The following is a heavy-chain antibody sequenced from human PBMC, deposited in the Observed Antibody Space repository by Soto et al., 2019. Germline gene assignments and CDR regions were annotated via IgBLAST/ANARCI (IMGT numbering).Heavy chain of an antibody. CDR3: AKEGSSSLYYFDY. V-gene: IGHV3-23*01. D-gene: IGHD3-16*01. CDR1: GFTFSTYA. CDR2: ISGSGGST. J-gene: IGHJ4*02. Sequence: EVQLLESGGGLVQPGGSLRLSCAASGFTFSTYAMTWVRQAPGKGLEWVSTISGSGGSTYYADSVKGRCTISRDNSKNTLYVHMNSLRGEDTAVYYCAKEGSSSLYYFDYWGQGTLVTVSS.